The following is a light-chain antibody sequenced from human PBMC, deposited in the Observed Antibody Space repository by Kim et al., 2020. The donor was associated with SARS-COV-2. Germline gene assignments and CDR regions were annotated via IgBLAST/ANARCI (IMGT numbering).Light chain of an antibody. CDR2: AAS. CDR1: QSISSF. V-gene: IGKV1-39*01. J-gene: IGKJ3*01. CDR3: QQSYSTPVT. Sequence: VGDRVTITCRASQSISSFLNWYQQKPGKAPKLLIYAASSLQSGVPSRFSGSGSGSGTDFTLTISSLQPEDFATYYCQQSYSTPVTFGPGTKVDIK.